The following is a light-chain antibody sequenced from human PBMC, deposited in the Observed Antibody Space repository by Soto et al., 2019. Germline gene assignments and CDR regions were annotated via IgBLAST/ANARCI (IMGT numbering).Light chain of an antibody. CDR2: WAS. CDR1: QSVLYSSNNKNY. J-gene: IGKJ4*01. CDR3: QQYFSTPFT. V-gene: IGKV4-1*01. Sequence: DIVMTQSPASLAVSLDERATISCKSSQSVLYSSNNKNYLAWYQLKTGQPPKLLIYWASTRESGVPDRFSGSGSGTNFTLTISSLQAEDVAVYYCQQYFSTPFTSGGGTKVEI.